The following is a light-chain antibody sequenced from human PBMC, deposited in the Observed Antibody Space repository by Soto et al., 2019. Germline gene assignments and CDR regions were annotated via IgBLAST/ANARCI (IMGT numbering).Light chain of an antibody. CDR1: QSVSSSY. Sequence: EIVLTHSPGTLSLYPGERATLSCRAIQSVSSSYLAWYQQRPGQAPRLLIYGASTRATGIPARFSGSGSGTEFTLTISSLQSEDFAVYYCQQYNNGPPLTFGGGTKVDI. CDR3: QQYNNGPPLT. V-gene: IGKV3-15*01. CDR2: GAS. J-gene: IGKJ4*01.